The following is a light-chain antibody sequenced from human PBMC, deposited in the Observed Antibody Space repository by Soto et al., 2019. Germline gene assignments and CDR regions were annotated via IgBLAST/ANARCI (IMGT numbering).Light chain of an antibody. CDR2: GAS. Sequence: IVFTQSPATLSLSPGARATLSCRASQSVSNYLAWYQQKPGQAPRLLIYGASIRATGIPDRFSGSGSETDFTLTISRLEPEDFALYYCQQYGRSAPITFGQGTRLEIK. J-gene: IGKJ5*01. CDR3: QQYGRSAPIT. V-gene: IGKV3-20*01. CDR1: QSVSNY.